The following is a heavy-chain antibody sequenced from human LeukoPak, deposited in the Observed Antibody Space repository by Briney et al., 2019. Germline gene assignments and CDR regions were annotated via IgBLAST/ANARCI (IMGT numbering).Heavy chain of an antibody. CDR3: ASMGRGLLLWFGGDYYFDY. J-gene: IGHJ4*02. CDR1: GYTLTELS. D-gene: IGHD3-10*01. CDR2: FDPEDGET. V-gene: IGHV1-24*01. Sequence: ASVKVSCKVSGYTLTELSMHWVRQAPGQGLEWMGGFDPEDGETIYAQKFQGRVTMTEDISTDTDYMELSSLRSEDTAVYYCASMGRGLLLWFGGDYYFDYWGQGTLVTVSS.